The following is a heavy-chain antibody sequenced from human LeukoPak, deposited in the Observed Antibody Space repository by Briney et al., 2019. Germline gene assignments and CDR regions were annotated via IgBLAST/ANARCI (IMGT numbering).Heavy chain of an antibody. D-gene: IGHD1-26*01. CDR3: ARVLNIVGATDAFDI. V-gene: IGHV4-30-2*01. CDR1: GGSISSGGYY. CDR2: IYHSGST. Sequence: PSETLSLTCTVSGGSISSGGYYWSWIRQPPGKGLEWIGYIYHSGSTYYNPSLKSRVTISVDRSKNQFSLKLSSVTAADTAVYYCARVLNIVGATDAFDIWGQGTMVTVSS. J-gene: IGHJ3*02.